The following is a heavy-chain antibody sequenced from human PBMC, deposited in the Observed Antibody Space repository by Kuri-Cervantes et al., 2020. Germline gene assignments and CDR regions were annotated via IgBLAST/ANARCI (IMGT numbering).Heavy chain of an antibody. Sequence: ASVKVSCKASGYTFTGYYMHWVRQAPGQGLEWMGWINPNSGGTNYAQKFQGRVTMTRDTSISTAYMELSRLRSADTAVYYCVKWVPLRVGSAVADYWGQGTLVTVSS. V-gene: IGHV1-2*02. CDR2: INPNSGGT. J-gene: IGHJ4*02. D-gene: IGHD2-8*01. CDR3: VKWVPLRVGSAVADY. CDR1: GYTFTGYY.